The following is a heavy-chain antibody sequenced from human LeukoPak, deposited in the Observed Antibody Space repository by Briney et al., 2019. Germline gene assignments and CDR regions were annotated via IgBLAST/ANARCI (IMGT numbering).Heavy chain of an antibody. V-gene: IGHV3-30*02. Sequence: PGGSLRLSCAASGFTFSSYGMHWVRQAPGKGLEWVAFIRYDGSNKYYADSVKGRFTISRDNSKNTLYLQMNSLRAENTAVYYCASTTIFGVVTWFDYWGQGTLVTVSS. CDR1: GFTFSSYG. CDR2: IRYDGSNK. J-gene: IGHJ4*02. CDR3: ASTTIFGVVTWFDY. D-gene: IGHD3-3*01.